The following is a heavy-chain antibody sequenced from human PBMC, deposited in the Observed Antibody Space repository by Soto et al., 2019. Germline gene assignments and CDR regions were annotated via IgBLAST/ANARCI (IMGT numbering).Heavy chain of an antibody. CDR1: GGSISSGDYY. V-gene: IGHV4-30-4*01. Sequence: SETLSLTCTVSGGSISSGDYYWSWIRQPPGKGLEWIGYIYYSGSTYYNPSLKSRVTISVDTSKNQFSLKLSSVTAADTAVYYCARVHSARYGGNPRFDPWGQGTLVTVSS. D-gene: IGHD2-15*01. J-gene: IGHJ5*02. CDR2: IYYSGST. CDR3: ARVHSARYGGNPRFDP.